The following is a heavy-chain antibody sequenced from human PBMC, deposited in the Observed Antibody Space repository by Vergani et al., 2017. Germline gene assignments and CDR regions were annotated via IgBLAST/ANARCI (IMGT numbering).Heavy chain of an antibody. Sequence: EVQLVESGGGLVQPGRSLRLSCAASGFTFDDYAMHWVRQAPGKGLEWVSGMSWNSGSIGYADSVKGRFTISRDNAKNSLYLQMNSLRAEDMALYYCAKGGIAAAGPFDYWGQGTLVTVSS. CDR1: GFTFDDYA. V-gene: IGHV3-9*03. CDR2: MSWNSGSI. CDR3: AKGGIAAAGPFDY. D-gene: IGHD6-13*01. J-gene: IGHJ4*02.